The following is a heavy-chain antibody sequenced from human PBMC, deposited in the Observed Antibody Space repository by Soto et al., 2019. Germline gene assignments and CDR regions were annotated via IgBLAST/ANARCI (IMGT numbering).Heavy chain of an antibody. CDR1: GGSISSSTYY. CDR2: INHSGST. Sequence: SETLSLTCTVSGGSISSSTYYWSWIRQPPGKGLEWIGEINHSGSTNYNPSLKSRVTISVDTSKNQFSLKLSSVTAADTAVYYCATPPMVRGRYGMDVWGQGTTVTVSS. CDR3: ATPPMVRGRYGMDV. D-gene: IGHD3-10*01. V-gene: IGHV4-61*05. J-gene: IGHJ6*02.